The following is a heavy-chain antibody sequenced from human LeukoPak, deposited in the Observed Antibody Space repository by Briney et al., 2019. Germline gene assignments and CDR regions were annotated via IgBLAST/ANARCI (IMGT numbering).Heavy chain of an antibody. CDR1: GGSINTYY. CDR2: FSYGGST. CDR3: ARDRGVGGSAAIDAFDV. Sequence: KPSETLSLTCAVSGGSINTYYWSWIRQPPGKGLEWIGYFSYGGSTNYNPSLKSRVTISLDTSKNQFSLKLSSVTAADTAVYYCARDRGVGGSAAIDAFDVWGQGTMATVSS. J-gene: IGHJ3*01. D-gene: IGHD3-10*01. V-gene: IGHV4-59*01.